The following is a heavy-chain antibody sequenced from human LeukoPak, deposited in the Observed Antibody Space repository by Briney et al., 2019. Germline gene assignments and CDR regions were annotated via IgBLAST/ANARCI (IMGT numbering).Heavy chain of an antibody. CDR3: TTTNTYYYDSSGYSPFDY. CDR2: IKSKTDGGTT. J-gene: IGHJ4*02. V-gene: IGHV3-15*01. CDR1: GFTFSSYA. D-gene: IGHD3-22*01. Sequence: GGSLRLSCAASGFTFSSYAMSWVRQAPGKGLEWVGRIKSKTDGGTTDYAAPVKGRFTISRDDSKNTLYLQMNSLKTEDTAVYYCTTTNTYYYDSSGYSPFDYWGQGTLVTVSS.